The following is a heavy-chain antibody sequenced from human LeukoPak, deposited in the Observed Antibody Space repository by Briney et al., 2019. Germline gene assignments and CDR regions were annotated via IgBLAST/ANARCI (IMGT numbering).Heavy chain of an antibody. J-gene: IGHJ4*02. Sequence: GGSLRLSCAASAFTFSTYAMHWVRQAPGKGLEWVAVISYDGSNKYYADSVKGRFTISRDNSKNTLYLQMNNLRAEDTAVYYCARVSPMVRGVIIAGLFDYWGQGTLVTVSS. CDR2: ISYDGSNK. CDR3: ARVSPMVRGVIIAGLFDY. CDR1: AFTFSTYA. V-gene: IGHV3-30*04. D-gene: IGHD3-10*01.